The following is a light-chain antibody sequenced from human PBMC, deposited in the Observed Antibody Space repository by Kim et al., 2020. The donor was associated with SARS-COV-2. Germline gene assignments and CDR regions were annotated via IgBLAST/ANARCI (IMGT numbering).Light chain of an antibody. CDR2: AKN. J-gene: IGLJ2*01. CDR3: NSRDSSGNHVV. V-gene: IGLV3-19*01. CDR1: SLRIYY. Sequence: SSELTQDPAVSVALGQTVRITCQGASLRIYYASWYQQKPGQAPVLVIYAKNNRPSGIPDRFSGSSSGNTASLDITGAQAEDEADYYCNSRDSSGNHVVFGGGTKLTVL.